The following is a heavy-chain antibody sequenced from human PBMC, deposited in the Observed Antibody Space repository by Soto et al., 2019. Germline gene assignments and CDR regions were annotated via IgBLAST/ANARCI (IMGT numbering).Heavy chain of an antibody. CDR2: VHHTGSP. CDR3: ARYSDASGFAAFDI. V-gene: IGHV4-38-2*01. Sequence: SETLSLTCAVSGYPISNVYYWGWIWQPPGKGLEWIGSVHHTGSPYYNPSLKSRATISLDTSKNQFSLKLNSVTASDTAVYYCARYSDASGFAAFDIWGQGTMVTVSS. J-gene: IGHJ3*02. CDR1: GYPISNVYY. D-gene: IGHD3-22*01.